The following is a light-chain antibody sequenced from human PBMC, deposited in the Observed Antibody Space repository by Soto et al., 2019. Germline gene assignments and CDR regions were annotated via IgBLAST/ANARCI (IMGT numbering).Light chain of an antibody. Sequence: DIQITQSPSSFSSSVRERFTITCRASQNIWRLLAWYQQKPGKAPELLIYDASSLQSGVPPRFSGSGSGTDFTLTISSLQPEDFATYYCEQAGSFPITFGQGTRLEIK. V-gene: IGKV1-12*01. CDR1: QNIWRL. J-gene: IGKJ5*01. CDR2: DAS. CDR3: EQAGSFPIT.